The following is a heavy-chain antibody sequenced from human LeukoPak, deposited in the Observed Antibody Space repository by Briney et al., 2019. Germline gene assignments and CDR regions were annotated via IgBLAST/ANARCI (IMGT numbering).Heavy chain of an antibody. V-gene: IGHV3-21*01. D-gene: IGHD3-10*01. CDR3: ARGPGRDFDY. CDR1: GFTFSSYS. CDR2: ISSSSSYI. Sequence: GGSLRLSCAASGFTFSSYSMNWVRQAPGKGLEWVSSISSSSSYIHYADSVKGRFTISRDNAKNSLYLQMNSLRAEDTAVYYCARGPGRDFDYWGQGTLVTVSS. J-gene: IGHJ4*02.